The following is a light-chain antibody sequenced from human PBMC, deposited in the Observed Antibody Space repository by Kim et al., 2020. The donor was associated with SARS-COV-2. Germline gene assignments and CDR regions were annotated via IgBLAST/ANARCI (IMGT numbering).Light chain of an antibody. V-gene: IGKV1-8*01. Sequence: SASIGDRGTITCRASQDVSSYLAWYQQKPGKAPELLIYAASTLQSGVPSRFSGSGSGTDFTLTITCLQSQDFATYYCQEYYSYSYTFGQGTKLEI. CDR2: AAS. CDR3: QEYYSYSYT. J-gene: IGKJ2*01. CDR1: QDVSSY.